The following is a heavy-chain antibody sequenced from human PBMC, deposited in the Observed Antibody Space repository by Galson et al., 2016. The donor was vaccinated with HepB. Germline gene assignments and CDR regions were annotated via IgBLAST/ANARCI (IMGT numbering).Heavy chain of an antibody. J-gene: IGHJ4*02. D-gene: IGHD2-15*01. CDR3: ARAYLYCSAGGCYALYY. CDR1: GFTFNSYA. V-gene: IGHV3-30-3*01. CDR2: IAYDGSIK. Sequence: SLRLSCAASGFTFNSYAMHWVRQAPGKGLEWVAVIAYDGSIKKYGDSVRGRFTISRDNSKTTLYLQMNSLRAEDTAVYYCARAYLYCSAGGCYALYYWGQGTLVTVSS.